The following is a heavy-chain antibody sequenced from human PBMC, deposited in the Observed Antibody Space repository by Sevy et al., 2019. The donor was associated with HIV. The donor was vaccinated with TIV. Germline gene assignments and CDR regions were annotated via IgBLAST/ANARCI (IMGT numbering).Heavy chain of an antibody. Sequence: GGSLRLSCAASGFTFSSYWMSWVRQAPGKGLEWVANIKQDGSEKYYVDSVKGRFTISRDNAKNSLYLQMNSLRAEETAVYYCARDAYSSSWYASPPGYYMDVWGKGTTVTVSS. CDR2: IKQDGSEK. D-gene: IGHD6-13*01. V-gene: IGHV3-7*03. CDR3: ARDAYSSSWYASPPGYYMDV. CDR1: GFTFSSYW. J-gene: IGHJ6*03.